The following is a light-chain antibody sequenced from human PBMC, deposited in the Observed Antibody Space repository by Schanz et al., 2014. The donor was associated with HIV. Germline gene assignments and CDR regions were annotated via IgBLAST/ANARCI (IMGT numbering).Light chain of an antibody. CDR2: EVN. CDR3: SSYAGTNNLWV. CDR1: SSDVGSYNL. J-gene: IGLJ3*02. V-gene: IGLV2-14*02. Sequence: QSALTQPASVSGSPGQSITISCTGTSSDVGSYNLVSWYQQHPGKAPKLMIYEVNERPSGVPNRFSGSKSGNTASLTVSGLQAEDEADYYCSSYAGTNNLWVFGGGTKLTVL.